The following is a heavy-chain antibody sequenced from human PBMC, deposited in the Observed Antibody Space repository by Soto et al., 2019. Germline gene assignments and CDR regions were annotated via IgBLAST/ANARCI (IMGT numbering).Heavy chain of an antibody. CDR1: GYTFTGYY. D-gene: IGHD2-15*01. Sequence: AASMKVSCKASGYTFTGYYIHWVRQAPGQGLEWMGWINPNSGDTNFAQKFQGRVTMIRDTSISTAYMELSRLRSDDTAVYYCARDDCSGGSCEALDYWGQGXPVTVYS. CDR3: ARDDCSGGSCEALDY. CDR2: INPNSGDT. J-gene: IGHJ4*02. V-gene: IGHV1-2*02.